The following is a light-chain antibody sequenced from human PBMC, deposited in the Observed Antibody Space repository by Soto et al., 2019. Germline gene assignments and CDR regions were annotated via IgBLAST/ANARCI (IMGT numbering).Light chain of an antibody. V-gene: IGKV1-5*03. CDR2: KAS. Sequence: DIQMTQSPSTLSASVGDRVTITCRASQSISSWLAWYQQRPGKAPKLLIYKASSSESGVPSRFSGSESGTEFTLTISSLQPDDFATYYCLQYSTYPWTFGQGTKVEI. CDR1: QSISSW. J-gene: IGKJ1*01. CDR3: LQYSTYPWT.